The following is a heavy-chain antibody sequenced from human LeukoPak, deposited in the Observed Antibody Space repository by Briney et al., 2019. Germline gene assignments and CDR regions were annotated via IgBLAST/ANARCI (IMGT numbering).Heavy chain of an antibody. D-gene: IGHD1-26*01. CDR1: GFTFVTYA. J-gene: IGHJ4*02. CDR3: ARDPGGSFDY. CDR2: ITDSGSRT. Sequence: GGSLRLSCAASGFTFVTYAMSWVRQAPGKGLEWVSTITDSGSRTNYADSVKGRFTVSRDNSRNTLFLQMNSLRAEDAAIYYCARDPGGSFDYWGQGTPVTVSS. V-gene: IGHV3-23*01.